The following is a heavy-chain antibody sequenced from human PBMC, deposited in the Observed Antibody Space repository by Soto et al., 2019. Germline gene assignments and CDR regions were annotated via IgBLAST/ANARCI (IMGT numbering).Heavy chain of an antibody. CDR3: ARDSQSNSNYLSSWFDP. CDR2: IYYSGST. J-gene: IGHJ5*02. CDR1: GGSISSGDYY. D-gene: IGHD4-4*01. Sequence: QVQLQESCPGLVKPSQTLSLTCTVSGGSISSGDYYWSWIRQPPGKGLEWIGYIYYSGSTYYNPCLKSRGTILVDTSKYQFSLMLSSLAAADTALYHCARDSQSNSNYLSSWFDPCGQGTLVTVSS. V-gene: IGHV4-30-4*01.